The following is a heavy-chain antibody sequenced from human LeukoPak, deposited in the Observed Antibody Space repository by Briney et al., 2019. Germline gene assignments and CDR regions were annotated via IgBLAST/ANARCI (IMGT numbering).Heavy chain of an antibody. Sequence: PGGSLRLSCAASGFTFSSYAMSWVRQAPGKGLEWVSAISGSGGSTYYADSVKGRFTISRGNSKNTLYLQMNSLRAEDTAVYYCAKNFRFLGYYYMDVWGKGTTVTVSS. CDR3: AKNFRFLGYYYMDV. D-gene: IGHD3-3*01. CDR1: GFTFSSYA. J-gene: IGHJ6*03. CDR2: ISGSGGST. V-gene: IGHV3-23*01.